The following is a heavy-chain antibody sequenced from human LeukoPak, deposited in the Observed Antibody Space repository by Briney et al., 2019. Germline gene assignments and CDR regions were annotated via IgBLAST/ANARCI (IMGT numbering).Heavy chain of an antibody. CDR3: VKDGSGSYYTYYFDY. V-gene: IGHV3-64D*06. CDR1: GFTFSRYA. D-gene: IGHD3-10*01. Sequence: GGSLRLSCSASGFTFSRYAMHWVREAPGKGLEYVSAISSNGGSTYYADSVKGRFTISRDNSKNTLYLQMSSLRTEDTAVYYCVKDGSGSYYTYYFDYWGQGTLVTVSS. J-gene: IGHJ4*02. CDR2: ISSNGGST.